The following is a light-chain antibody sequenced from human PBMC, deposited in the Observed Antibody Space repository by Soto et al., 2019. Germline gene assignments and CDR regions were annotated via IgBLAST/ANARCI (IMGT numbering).Light chain of an antibody. J-gene: IGKJ2*01. CDR3: QHSNSIPHT. CDR1: QSISSY. CDR2: AAS. Sequence: DIQMTQSPSSVSASVGDRVTITCRASQSISSYLNRYQQKPGKAPKLVIYAASSLQSGFPSRCPGSGSGTEFTLTFSSLQPEDFATYYCQHSNSIPHTFGQGSKLEIK. V-gene: IGKV1-39*01.